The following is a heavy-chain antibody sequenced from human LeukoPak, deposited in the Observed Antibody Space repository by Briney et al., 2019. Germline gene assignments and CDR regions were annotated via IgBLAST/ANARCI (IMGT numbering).Heavy chain of an antibody. Sequence: GESLKISCEGSGYTFTSYWIAWVRQMPGKGLEWMGIVYPDDSDTTYSPSFQGQVTISADKSISTAYLQWSSLKASDTATYYCARHRSCSGGSCLLDYWGQGTLVTVSS. CDR3: ARHRSCSGGSCLLDY. CDR1: GYTFTSYW. D-gene: IGHD2-15*01. CDR2: VYPDDSDT. J-gene: IGHJ4*02. V-gene: IGHV5-51*01.